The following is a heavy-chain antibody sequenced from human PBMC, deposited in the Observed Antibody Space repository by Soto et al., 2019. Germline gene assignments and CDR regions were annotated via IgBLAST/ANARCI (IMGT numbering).Heavy chain of an antibody. CDR2: IYYSGST. D-gene: IGHD2-2*01. J-gene: IGHJ6*02. V-gene: IGHV4-31*03. CDR3: ARDKGVPAAMPGLWYYGMDV. CDR1: GGSISSGGYY. Sequence: QVQLQESGPGLVKPSQTLSLTCTVSGGSISSGGYYWSWIRQHPGKGLEWIGYIYYSGSTYYNPSLKSRVTKSVDPCKNQFSLKLSSVTAADTAVYYCARDKGVPAAMPGLWYYGMDVWGQGTTVTVSS.